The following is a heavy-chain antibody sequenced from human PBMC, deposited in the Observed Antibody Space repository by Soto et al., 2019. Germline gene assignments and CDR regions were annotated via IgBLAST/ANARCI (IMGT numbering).Heavy chain of an antibody. D-gene: IGHD6-13*01. V-gene: IGHV1-69*06. CDR3: ARGPNEGIIAAAPRDYYYGMDV. CDR1: GGTFSSYA. Sequence: QVQLVQSGAEVKKPGSSVKVSCKASGGTFSSYAISWVRQAPGQGLEWMGGIIPIFGTANYAQKFQGRVTITADKSTSTAYMELSSLRSEDTAVYYCARGPNEGIIAAAPRDYYYGMDVWGQGTTVTVSS. CDR2: IIPIFGTA. J-gene: IGHJ6*02.